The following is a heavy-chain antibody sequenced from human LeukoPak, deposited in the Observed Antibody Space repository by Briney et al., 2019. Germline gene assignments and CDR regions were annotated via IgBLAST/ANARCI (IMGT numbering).Heavy chain of an antibody. J-gene: IGHJ4*02. V-gene: IGHV3-7*01. CDR1: GFTFSSYW. Sequence: GGSLRLSCAASGFTFSSYWMSWVRQAPGKGLEWVANIKQDGSEKYYVDYVKGRFTISRDNAKNSLYLQMNSLRAEDTAVYYCARDPIAAAGNFDYWGQGTLVTVSS. CDR3: ARDPIAAAGNFDY. D-gene: IGHD6-13*01. CDR2: IKQDGSEK.